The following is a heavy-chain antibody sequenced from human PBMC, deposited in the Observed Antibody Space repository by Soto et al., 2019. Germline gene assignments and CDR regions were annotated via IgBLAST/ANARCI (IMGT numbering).Heavy chain of an antibody. Sequence: SGPTLVNPTQTLTLTCTFSGFLLSTSGVGVGWIRQPPGKALEWLALIFSNGQKSYSTSLKSRLTISKDTSKSQVVLTLSNMDPVDTATYYCARIPDGSYGLADPWGQGTLVTVSS. V-gene: IGHV2-26*01. CDR2: IFSNGQK. CDR1: GFLLSTSGVG. CDR3: ARIPDGSYGLADP. J-gene: IGHJ5*02. D-gene: IGHD3-10*01.